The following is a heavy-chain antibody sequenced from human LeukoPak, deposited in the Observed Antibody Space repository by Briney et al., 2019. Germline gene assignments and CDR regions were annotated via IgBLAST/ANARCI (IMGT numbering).Heavy chain of an antibody. Sequence: ASVNVSCKASGYTFTSYGISWVRQAPGQGLEWMGWISAYNGNTNYAQKLQGRVTMTTDTSTSTAYMELRSLRSDDTAVYYCARDSMSDCSGGSCYSNDAFDIWGQGTMVTVSS. V-gene: IGHV1-18*01. J-gene: IGHJ3*02. CDR1: GYTFTSYG. CDR2: ISAYNGNT. D-gene: IGHD2-15*01. CDR3: ARDSMSDCSGGSCYSNDAFDI.